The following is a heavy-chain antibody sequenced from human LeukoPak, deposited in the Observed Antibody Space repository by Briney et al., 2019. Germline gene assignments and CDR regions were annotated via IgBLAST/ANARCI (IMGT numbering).Heavy chain of an antibody. CDR1: GASLSSYY. Sequence: SETLSLTCTVSGASLSSYYWSWIRQPPGKGLEWIGYIYYSGSTNYNPALKSRVTISEDTSKNQISLKLSSVIAADTAVYYCARVRGYYDSSGYDYWGQGTLVTVSS. D-gene: IGHD3-22*01. CDR3: ARVRGYYDSSGYDY. V-gene: IGHV4-59*01. CDR2: IYYSGST. J-gene: IGHJ4*02.